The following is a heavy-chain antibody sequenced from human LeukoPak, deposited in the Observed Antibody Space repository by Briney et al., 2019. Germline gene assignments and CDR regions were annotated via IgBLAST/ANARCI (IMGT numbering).Heavy chain of an antibody. CDR3: AAAPMVYAKQNWFDP. CDR1: GFTFTSSA. CDR2: IVVGSGNT. V-gene: IGHV1-58*02. Sequence: SVKVSCKASGFTFTSSAMQWVRQARGQRLEWIGWIVVGSGNTNYAQKFQGRVTITRDMSTSTAYMELSSLRSEDTAVYYCAAAPMVYAKQNWFDPWGQGTLVTVSS. D-gene: IGHD2-8*01. J-gene: IGHJ5*02.